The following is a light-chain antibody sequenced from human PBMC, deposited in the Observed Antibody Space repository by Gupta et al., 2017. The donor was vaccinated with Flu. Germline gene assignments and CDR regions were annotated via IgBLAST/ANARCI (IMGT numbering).Light chain of an antibody. CDR3: CSYAGSYTYV. V-gene: IGLV2-11*01. CDR1: SSGVVGYNY. CDR2: DVS. J-gene: IGLJ1*01. Sequence: QSALTQPRPVAGSPGQSVTIDCTGTSSGVVGYNYVSWYQQNPGKAPKLMIYDVSKRPSGAPDRFSGSKSGNTASLTSSGLQAEDEADYYCCSYAGSYTYVFGTGTKVTVL.